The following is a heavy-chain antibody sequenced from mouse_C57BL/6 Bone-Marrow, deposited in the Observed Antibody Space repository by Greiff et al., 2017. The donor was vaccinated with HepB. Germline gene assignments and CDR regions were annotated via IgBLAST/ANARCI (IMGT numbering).Heavy chain of an antibody. CDR2: ISSGGSYT. D-gene: IGHD1-1*01. J-gene: IGHJ2*01. Sequence: EVKVVESGGDLVKPGGSLKLSCAASGFTFSSYGMSWVRQTPDKRLEWVATISSGGSYTYYPDSVKGRFTISRDNAKNTLYLQMSSLKSEDTAMYYCARHSYYYGSSFFDYWGQGTTLTVSS. CDR1: GFTFSSYG. CDR3: ARHSYYYGSSFFDY. V-gene: IGHV5-6*01.